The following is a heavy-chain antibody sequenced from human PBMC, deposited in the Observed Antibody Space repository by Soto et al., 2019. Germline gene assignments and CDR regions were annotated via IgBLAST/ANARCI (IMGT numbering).Heavy chain of an antibody. CDR2: ISYDGSNK. V-gene: IGHV3-30*18. Sequence: QVQLVESGGGVVQPGRSLRLSCAASGFTFSSYGMHWVRQAPGKGLEWVAVISYDGSNKYYADSVKVRLTISRDNSKNTLYLKRNSLRGEDTAVYYGAKDNGSGCDWLRVGDASDIWGQGTMVTVS. CDR1: GFTFSSYG. CDR3: AKDNGSGCDWLRVGDASDI. J-gene: IGHJ3*02. D-gene: IGHD5-12*01.